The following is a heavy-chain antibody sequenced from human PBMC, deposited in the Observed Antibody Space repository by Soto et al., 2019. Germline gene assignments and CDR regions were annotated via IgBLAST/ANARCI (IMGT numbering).Heavy chain of an antibody. D-gene: IGHD2-8*01. J-gene: IGHJ4*02. CDR3: ARARYCTNGVCANSYYFDY. CDR1: GGSFSGYY. CDR2: INHSGST. V-gene: IGHV4-34*01. Sequence: SETLSLTCAVYGGSFSGYYWSWIRQPPGKGLEWIGEINHSGSTNYNPSLKSRATISVDTSKNQFSLKLSSVTAADTAVYYCARARYCTNGVCANSYYFDYWGQGTLVTVSS.